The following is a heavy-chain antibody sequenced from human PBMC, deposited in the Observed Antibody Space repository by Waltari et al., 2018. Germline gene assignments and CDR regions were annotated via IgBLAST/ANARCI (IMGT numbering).Heavy chain of an antibody. CDR3: ARDRYYDFWSGYRYYYYGMDV. J-gene: IGHJ6*02. D-gene: IGHD3-3*01. V-gene: IGHV4-59*01. CDR1: GGSISSYY. CDR2: IYYSGST. Sequence: QVQLQESGPGLVKPSETLSLTCTVSGGSISSYYWSWIRQPPGKGLEWIGYIYYSGSTNYNPSPNSRVTISVDTSKNQFSLKLSSVTAADTAVYYCARDRYYDFWSGYRYYYYGMDVWGQGTTVTVSS.